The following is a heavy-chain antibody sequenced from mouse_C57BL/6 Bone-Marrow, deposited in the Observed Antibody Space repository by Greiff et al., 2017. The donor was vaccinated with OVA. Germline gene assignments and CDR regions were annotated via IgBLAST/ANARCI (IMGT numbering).Heavy chain of an antibody. V-gene: IGHV1-55*01. J-gene: IGHJ1*03. CDR3: ARDGGFYCPWYFDV. D-gene: IGHD1-1*01. Sequence: QVQLQQPGAELVKPGASVKMSCKASGYTFTSYWITWVKQRPGQGLEWIGDIYPGSGSTNYNEKFKSKATLTVDTSSSTAYMQRSSLTSEDSAFYYGARDGGFYCPWYFDVGGTGTAVTVSA. CDR1: GYTFTSYW. CDR2: IYPGSGST.